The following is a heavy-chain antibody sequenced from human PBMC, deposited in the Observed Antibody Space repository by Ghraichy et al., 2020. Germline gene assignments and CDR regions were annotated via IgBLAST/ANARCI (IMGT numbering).Heavy chain of an antibody. CDR3: ARGGYYYGSGSNPLDY. J-gene: IGHJ4*02. Sequence: ASVKVSCKASGYTFTSYDINWVRQATGQGLEWMGWMNPNSGNTGYAQKFQGRVTMTRNTSISTAYMELSSLRSEDTAVYYCARGGYYYGSGSNPLDYWGQGTLVTVSS. CDR1: GYTFTSYD. D-gene: IGHD3-10*01. V-gene: IGHV1-8*01. CDR2: MNPNSGNT.